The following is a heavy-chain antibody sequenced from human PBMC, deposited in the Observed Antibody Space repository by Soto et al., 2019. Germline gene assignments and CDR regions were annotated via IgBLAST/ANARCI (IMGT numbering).Heavy chain of an antibody. J-gene: IGHJ6*02. V-gene: IGHV4-59*12. Sequence: SETLSLTCTVSGGSISSYYWSWIRQPPGKGLEWIGYIYYSGSTNYNPSLKSRVTISVDKSKNQFSLKLSSVTAADTAVYYCATTGYSSSWYSPRTRYGMDVWGQGTTVTVSS. CDR2: IYYSGST. CDR3: ATTGYSSSWYSPRTRYGMDV. CDR1: GGSISSYY. D-gene: IGHD6-13*01.